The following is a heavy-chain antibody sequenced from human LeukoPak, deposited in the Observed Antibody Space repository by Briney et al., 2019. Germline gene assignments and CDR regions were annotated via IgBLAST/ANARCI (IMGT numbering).Heavy chain of an antibody. CDR1: GGSISSYY. CDR2: IYTSGST. V-gene: IGHV4-4*07. J-gene: IGHJ6*03. Sequence: SETLSLTCTVSGGSISSYYWSWIRQPAGKGLKWIGRIYTSGSTNYNPSLKSRVTMSVDTSKNQFSLKLSSVTAADTAVYYCARDHPPVAGYYYYYMDVWGKGPRSPSP. D-gene: IGHD6-19*01. CDR3: ARDHPPVAGYYYYYMDV.